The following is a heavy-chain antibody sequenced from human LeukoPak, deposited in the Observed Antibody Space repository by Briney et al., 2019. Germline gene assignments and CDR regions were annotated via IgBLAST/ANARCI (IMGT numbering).Heavy chain of an antibody. Sequence: GASVKVSCKASGYTFTSYGISWVRQAPGQGLEWMGWISAYNGNTNYAQKLQGRVTMTTDTSTSTAYMELRSLRSDDTAVYYCARDGCSSTSCSNWFDPWGQGTLVTVSS. V-gene: IGHV1-18*01. CDR2: ISAYNGNT. CDR3: ARDGCSSTSCSNWFDP. D-gene: IGHD2-2*01. CDR1: GYTFTSYG. J-gene: IGHJ5*02.